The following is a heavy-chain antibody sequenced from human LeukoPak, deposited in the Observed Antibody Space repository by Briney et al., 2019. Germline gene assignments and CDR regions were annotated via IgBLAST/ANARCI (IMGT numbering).Heavy chain of an antibody. V-gene: IGHV3-7*01. J-gene: IGHJ4*02. CDR1: GFTFSSYW. Sequence: GGSLRLSCAASGFTFSSYWMSWVRQAPGKGLEWVANIKQDGSEKYSKHSLYLQMNSLRAEDTAVYYCARDLTTVVTPYFDYWGQGTLVTVSS. CDR2: IKQDGSEK. CDR3: ARDLTTVVTPYFDY. D-gene: IGHD4-23*01.